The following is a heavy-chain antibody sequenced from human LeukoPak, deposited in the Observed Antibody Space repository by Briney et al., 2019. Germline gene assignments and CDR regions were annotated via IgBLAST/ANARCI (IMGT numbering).Heavy chain of an antibody. V-gene: IGHV1-69*05. CDR3: ARSDQIVGASYYFDY. CDR2: IIPIFGTA. J-gene: IGHJ4*02. Sequence: SVKVSCKASGGTFSSYAISWVRQAPGQGLEWMGGIIPIFGTANYAQKFQGRVTITTDESTSTAYMELSSLRSEDTAVYYCARSDQIVGASYYFDYWGQGTLVTVSS. D-gene: IGHD1-26*01. CDR1: GGTFSSYA.